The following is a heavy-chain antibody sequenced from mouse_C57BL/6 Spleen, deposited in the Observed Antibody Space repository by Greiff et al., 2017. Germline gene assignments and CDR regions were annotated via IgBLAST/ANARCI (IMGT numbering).Heavy chain of an antibody. V-gene: IGHV1-82*01. Sequence: VQLQQSGPELVKPGASVKISCKASGYAFSSSWMNWVKQRPGKGLEWIGRIYPGDGDTNYNGKFKGKATLTADKSSSTAYMQLSSLTSEDSAVYFCARLGSNYAFDYWGQGTTLTVSS. J-gene: IGHJ2*01. CDR3: ARLGSNYAFDY. D-gene: IGHD2-5*01. CDR2: IYPGDGDT. CDR1: GYAFSSSW.